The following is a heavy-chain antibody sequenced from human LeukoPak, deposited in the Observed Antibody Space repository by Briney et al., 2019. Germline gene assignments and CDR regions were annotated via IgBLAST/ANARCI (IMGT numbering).Heavy chain of an antibody. CDR1: GGSITSDY. J-gene: IGHJ6*02. CDR3: ARADESLVYGMDV. CDR2: FSYSGST. Sequence: PSETLSLTCTLSGGSITSDYWSWIRQSPGKGLEWIGYFSYSGSTHYSPPLTSRVAISVDTSRNQLSLKLRSVTAADAAIYYCARADESLVYGMDVWGPGTTVIVSS. V-gene: IGHV4-59*08.